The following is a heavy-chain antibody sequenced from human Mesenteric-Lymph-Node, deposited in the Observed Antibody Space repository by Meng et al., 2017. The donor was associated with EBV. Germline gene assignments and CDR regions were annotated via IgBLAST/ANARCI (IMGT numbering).Heavy chain of an antibody. CDR1: GYNFTSYD. J-gene: IGHJ5*02. D-gene: IGHD2-21*02. CDR3: ARSGGDYDRGWFDP. V-gene: IGHV1-8*01. Sequence: QVLLVQSGVEVKKPGASVKVSCKASGYNFTSYDINWVRQDTGQGLEWMGWMNPNSGNTGYAQKFQGRLTMTWNTSISTAYMELSSLRSEDTAVYYCARSGGDYDRGWFDPWGQGTLVTVSS. CDR2: MNPNSGNT.